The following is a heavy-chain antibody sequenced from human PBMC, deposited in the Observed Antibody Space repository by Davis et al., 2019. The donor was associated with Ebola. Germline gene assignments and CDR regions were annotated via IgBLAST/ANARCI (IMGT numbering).Heavy chain of an antibody. J-gene: IGHJ4*02. D-gene: IGHD2-2*01. CDR2: IKSKTDGGTT. V-gene: IGHV3-15*01. Sequence: PGGSLRLSCAASGFTFSNYWMSWIRQAPGKGLEWVGRIKSKTDGGTTDYAAPVKGRFTISRDDSKNTLYLQMNSLKTEDTAVYYCTTDRCSSTSCSDYWGQGTLVTVSS. CDR3: TTDRCSSTSCSDY. CDR1: GFTFSNYW.